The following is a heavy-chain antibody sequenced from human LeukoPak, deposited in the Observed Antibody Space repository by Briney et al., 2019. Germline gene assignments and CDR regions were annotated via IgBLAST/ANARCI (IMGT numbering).Heavy chain of an antibody. CDR1: GGSISSGGSS. CDR2: IYHSGST. J-gene: IGHJ4*02. CDR3: ARDVYYYDSSGYYAGNYFDY. D-gene: IGHD3-22*01. V-gene: IGHV4-30-2*01. Sequence: SETLSLTCAVSGGSISSGGSSWSWIRQPPGKGPEWIGYIYHSGSTYYNPSLKSRVTISVDRSKNQFSLKLSSVTAADTAVYYCARDVYYYDSSGYYAGNYFDYWGQGTLVTVSS.